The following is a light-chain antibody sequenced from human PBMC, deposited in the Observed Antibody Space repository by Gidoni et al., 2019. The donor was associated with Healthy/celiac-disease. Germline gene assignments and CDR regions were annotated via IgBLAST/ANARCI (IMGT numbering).Light chain of an antibody. CDR1: QSISSY. V-gene: IGKV1-39*01. J-gene: IGKJ3*01. CDR3: QQSYSTPRLT. Sequence: DIQMTQSPSSLSASVGDRVTITCRASQSISSYLNWNQQKPGKAPKLLIYAASSLQSGVPSRFSGSGSGTDFTLTISSLQPEDFATYYCQQSYSTPRLTFGPGTKVDIK. CDR2: AAS.